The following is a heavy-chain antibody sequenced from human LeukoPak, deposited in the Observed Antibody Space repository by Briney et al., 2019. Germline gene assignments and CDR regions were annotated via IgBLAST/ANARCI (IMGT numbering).Heavy chain of an antibody. Sequence: ASVTVSCTASGYTFTGYQIHWVRQPPGQGLEWMGWINPNNADTDYAQEFQGTFTMTRDPSIGTAYIELSRLKSDDTALYCCARDYYGSGSYSTDFWGQGTLVTVSS. D-gene: IGHD3-10*01. J-gene: IGHJ4*02. V-gene: IGHV1-2*02. CDR3: ARDYYGSGSYSTDF. CDR1: GYTFTGYQ. CDR2: INPNNADT.